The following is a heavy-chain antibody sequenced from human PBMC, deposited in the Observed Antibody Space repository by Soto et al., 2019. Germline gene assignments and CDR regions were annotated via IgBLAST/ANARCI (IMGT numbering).Heavy chain of an antibody. CDR3: AAGMGGYIYGLGTY. D-gene: IGHD5-18*01. Sequence: GASVKVSCKVSGYTLTELSMHWVRQARGKGLEWIGGFDAESGETIYAQMLQERVTISRDMSTSTAYMELSSLRPEGTAVYYCAAGMGGYIYGLGTYWG. CDR2: FDAESGET. V-gene: IGHV1-24*01. J-gene: IGHJ4*01. CDR1: GYTLTELS.